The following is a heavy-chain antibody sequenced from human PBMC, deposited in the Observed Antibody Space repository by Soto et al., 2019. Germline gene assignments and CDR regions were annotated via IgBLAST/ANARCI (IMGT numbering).Heavy chain of an antibody. D-gene: IGHD3-10*01. Sequence: EVQLVESGGGLIQPGGSLRLSCAASGFTVSSNYMSWVRQAPGKGLEWVSVIYSGGSTYYADSVKGRFTISRDNSKNTLYLHMNSLRAEDTAVYYCARHITMDPLLVYWGQGPLVTVSS. V-gene: IGHV3-53*01. CDR1: GFTVSSNY. CDR3: ARHITMDPLLVY. J-gene: IGHJ4*02. CDR2: IYSGGST.